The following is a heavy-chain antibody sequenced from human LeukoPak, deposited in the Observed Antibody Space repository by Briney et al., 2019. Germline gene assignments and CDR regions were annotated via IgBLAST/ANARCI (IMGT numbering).Heavy chain of an antibody. CDR2: IWYDGSNK. CDR1: GFTFSSHW. CDR3: ARDSVPYYDSSGYYWTDAFDI. J-gene: IGHJ3*02. D-gene: IGHD3-22*01. Sequence: GGSLRLSCAASGFTFSSHWMTWVRQAPGKGLEWVAVIWYDGSNKYYADSVKGRFTISRDNSKNTLYLQMNSLRAEDTAVYYCARDSVPYYDSSGYYWTDAFDIWGQGTMVTVSS. V-gene: IGHV3-33*08.